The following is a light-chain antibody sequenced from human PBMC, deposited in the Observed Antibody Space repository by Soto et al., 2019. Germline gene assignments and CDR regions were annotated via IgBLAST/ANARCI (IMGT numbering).Light chain of an antibody. Sequence: QSLLTQPASVSGSPGQSITISCTGTSSDVGAYNYVSWYQQHPGRAPKLMIYEVSSRPSGVSNRFSGSKSDNTASLTISGLQAEDEADYYCISYTSRRIYVVGKGTKVTVL. V-gene: IGLV2-14*01. J-gene: IGLJ1*01. CDR1: SSDVGAYNY. CDR3: ISYTSRRIYV. CDR2: EVS.